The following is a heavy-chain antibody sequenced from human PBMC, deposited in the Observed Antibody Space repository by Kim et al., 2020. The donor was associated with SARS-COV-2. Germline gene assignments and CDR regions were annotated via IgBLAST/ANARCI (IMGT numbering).Heavy chain of an antibody. J-gene: IGHJ4*02. CDR1: GGSISSSTYY. Sequence: SDTLSLTCTVSGGSISSSTYYWGWIRQPPGKGLEWIATISYSGRTFYNPSLKSRVTISVDTSKDQFSLKLSSVTAADTPVYYCARVGYRNGYSTYVDYWGQGALVSVSS. V-gene: IGHV4-39*01. CDR3: ARVGYRNGYSTYVDY. CDR2: ISYSGRT. D-gene: IGHD5-18*01.